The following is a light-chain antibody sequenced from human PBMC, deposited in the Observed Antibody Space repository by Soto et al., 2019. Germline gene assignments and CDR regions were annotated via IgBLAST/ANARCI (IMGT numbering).Light chain of an antibody. CDR2: GAS. CDR3: QQYGVSPT. V-gene: IGKV3-20*01. J-gene: IGKJ4*01. Sequence: EIVLTHSPGTLSLSPGDRATLSCRASQRVSSNYLAWYQQRPGRAPRLLIYGASSRATGIPDRFSGSGSGTDFTLSISRLEPEDFAVYYCQQYGVSPTFGGGTKVDIK. CDR1: QRVSSNY.